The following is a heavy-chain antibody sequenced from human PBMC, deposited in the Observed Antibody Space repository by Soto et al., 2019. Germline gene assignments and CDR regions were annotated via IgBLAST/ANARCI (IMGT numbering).Heavy chain of an antibody. CDR2: IYYSGST. Sequence: SETLSLTCTVSGGSISSYYWSWIRQPPGKGLEWIGYIYYSGSTNYNPSLKSRVTISVDTSKNQFSLKLSSVTAADTAVYYCARDRHDYGDYGRYYYYMDVWGKGTTVTVSS. J-gene: IGHJ6*03. CDR3: ARDRHDYGDYGRYYYYMDV. D-gene: IGHD4-17*01. V-gene: IGHV4-59*01. CDR1: GGSISSYY.